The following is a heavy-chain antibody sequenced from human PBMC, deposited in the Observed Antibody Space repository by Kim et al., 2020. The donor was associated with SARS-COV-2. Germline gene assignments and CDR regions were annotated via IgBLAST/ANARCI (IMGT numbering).Heavy chain of an antibody. CDR2: IYPADSDT. CDR3: AKGVTFGGVIAARFDY. V-gene: IGHV5-51*01. Sequence: GESLKISCKGSGYSFSSYWVAWVRQMPGKGLEWMGIIYPADSDTRYSPSFQGQVTISADKSISTAYLQWSSLEASDTAMYYCAKGVTFGGVIAARFDYWGQGTLVTVSS. D-gene: IGHD3-16*02. J-gene: IGHJ4*02. CDR1: GYSFSSYW.